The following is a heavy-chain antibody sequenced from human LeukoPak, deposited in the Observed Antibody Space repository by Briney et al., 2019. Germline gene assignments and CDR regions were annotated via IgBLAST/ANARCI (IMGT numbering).Heavy chain of an antibody. V-gene: IGHV3-33*06. CDR3: AKGKSPYYYYYYMDV. J-gene: IGHJ6*03. CDR2: IWYDGSNK. CDR1: GFTFSSYG. Sequence: SGGSLRLSCAASGFTFSSYGMHWVRQAPGKGLEWVAVIWYDGSNKYYADSVKGRFTISRDNSKNNMYLQMNSLRAEDTAVYYCAKGKSPYYYYYYMDVWGKGTTVTVSS.